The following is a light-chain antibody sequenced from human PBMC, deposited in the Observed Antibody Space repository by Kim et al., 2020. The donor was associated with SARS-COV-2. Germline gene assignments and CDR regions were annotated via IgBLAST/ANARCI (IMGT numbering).Light chain of an antibody. CDR3: AAWDDSVSGWV. CDR2: RNN. Sequence: VLTQPPSASGTPGQRVTISCSGSSSNIGSNYVYWYQQLPGTAPKLLIYRNNHRPSGVPDRFSGSKSGTSASLAISGLRSEDEADYYCAAWDDSVSGWVFGGGTQLTVL. CDR1: SSNIGSNY. J-gene: IGLJ3*02. V-gene: IGLV1-47*01.